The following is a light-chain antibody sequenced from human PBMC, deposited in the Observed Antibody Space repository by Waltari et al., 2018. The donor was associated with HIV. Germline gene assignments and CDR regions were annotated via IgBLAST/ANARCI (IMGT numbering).Light chain of an antibody. CDR2: DVS. J-gene: IGLJ2*01. CDR1: SSDVGGYNY. V-gene: IGLV2-11*01. CDR3: YSYAGSLL. Sequence: QSALTQPRSVSGSPGQSVTISCTGSSSDVGGYNYVSWYQQHPTKAPKLIIYDVSERPSGVPDRFSGSKSGHRASLTISGLQAEDEADYYCYSYAGSLLFGGGTKLTVL.